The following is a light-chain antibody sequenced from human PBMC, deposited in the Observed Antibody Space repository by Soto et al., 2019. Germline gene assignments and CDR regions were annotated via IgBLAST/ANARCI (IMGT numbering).Light chain of an antibody. V-gene: IGKV3-20*01. CDR2: GAS. CDR3: QQYGSSGT. CDR1: QSVTNNY. Sequence: ENVLTQSPGTLSLSPGERATLSCRARQSVTNNYLAWYQQKPGQAPRILIYGASNRATGIPDRFSGRGSGTDFTLTISRLEPEDFAVDYCQQYGSSGTFGQGTKVEIK. J-gene: IGKJ1*01.